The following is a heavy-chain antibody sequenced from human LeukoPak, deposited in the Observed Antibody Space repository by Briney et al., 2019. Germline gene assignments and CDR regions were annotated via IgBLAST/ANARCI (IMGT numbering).Heavy chain of an antibody. Sequence: SETLSLTCTVSGGSISSSSYFWGWIRQPPGKGLEWIGSIYCSGSTYYNPSLKSRVTISVDTSKNQFSLKLSSVTAADTAVYYCASWNYSGSDYWGQGTLVTVSS. J-gene: IGHJ4*02. CDR3: ASWNYSGSDY. CDR2: IYCSGST. D-gene: IGHD1-26*01. V-gene: IGHV4-39*01. CDR1: GGSISSSSYF.